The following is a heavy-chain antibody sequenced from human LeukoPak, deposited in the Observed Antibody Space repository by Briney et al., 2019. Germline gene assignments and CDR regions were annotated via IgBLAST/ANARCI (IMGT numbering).Heavy chain of an antibody. J-gene: IGHJ5*02. Sequence: SETLSLTCTVSGGSISSSSYYWGWIRQPPGKGLEWIGSIYYSGSTYYNPSLKSRVTISVDTSKNQFSLKLSSVTAADTAVYYCARGWLLGNWFDPWGQGTLVTVSS. D-gene: IGHD3-22*01. CDR1: GGSISSSSYY. CDR2: IYYSGST. V-gene: IGHV4-39*07. CDR3: ARGWLLGNWFDP.